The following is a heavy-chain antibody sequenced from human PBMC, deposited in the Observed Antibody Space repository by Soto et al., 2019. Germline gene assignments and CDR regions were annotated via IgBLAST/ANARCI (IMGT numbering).Heavy chain of an antibody. CDR2: IYYSGST. CDR1: GGSISSSSYY. V-gene: IGHV4-39*01. J-gene: IGHJ6*03. CDR3: ARLTKYCSSTSCYNRYYYYYYYMHV. Sequence: SETLSLTCTVSGGSISSSSYYWGWIRQPPGKGLEWIGSIYYSGSTYYNPSLKSRVTISVDTSKNQFSLKPSSVTAADTAVYYCARLTKYCSSTSCYNRYYYYYYYMHVWGKGTTVTVSS. D-gene: IGHD2-2*02.